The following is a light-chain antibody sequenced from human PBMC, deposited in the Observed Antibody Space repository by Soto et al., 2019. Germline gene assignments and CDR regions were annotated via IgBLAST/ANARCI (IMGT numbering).Light chain of an antibody. J-gene: IGKJ2*01. CDR3: QQFDLLPT. Sequence: DIQMTQSPSSLSASVGDRVTITCQASQDIKNFLNWYQQKPGKAPKLLIYDASNLEAGVPSRFGGSGSGTDFSFTISSLQPEDIATYYCQQFDLLPTFGKGTNLEIK. V-gene: IGKV1-33*01. CDR1: QDIKNF. CDR2: DAS.